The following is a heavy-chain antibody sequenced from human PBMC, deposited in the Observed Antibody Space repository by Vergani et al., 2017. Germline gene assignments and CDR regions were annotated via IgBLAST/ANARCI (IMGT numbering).Heavy chain of an antibody. J-gene: IGHJ6*03. CDR2: IYSGGST. D-gene: IGHD2-15*01. CDR1: GFTVSSNY. CDR3: ARGGRYCSGGSCYSGAEDYYYYMDV. V-gene: IGHV3-66*02. Sequence: EVQLVESGGGLVQPGGSLRLSCAASGFTVSSNYMSWVRQAPGKGLEWVSVIYSGGSTYYADSVKGRFTISRDNSKNTLYLQMNSLRAEDTAVYYCARGGRYCSGGSCYSGAEDYYYYMDVWGKGTTVTVSS.